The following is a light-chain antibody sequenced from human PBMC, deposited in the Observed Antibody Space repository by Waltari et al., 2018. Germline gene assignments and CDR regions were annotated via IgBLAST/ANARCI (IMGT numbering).Light chain of an antibody. CDR2: WAS. Sequence: DIVMTQSPDSLAVSLGERATINCKSSQSVLYNSNNKNYLAWYQKRPGQPPKLLIYWASTRESGVPDRFSGSGSGTDFTLTITSLQAEDVAVYYCQQYLSRPDTFGQGTKLEIK. CDR3: QQYLSRPDT. CDR1: QSVLYNSNNKNY. J-gene: IGKJ2*01. V-gene: IGKV4-1*01.